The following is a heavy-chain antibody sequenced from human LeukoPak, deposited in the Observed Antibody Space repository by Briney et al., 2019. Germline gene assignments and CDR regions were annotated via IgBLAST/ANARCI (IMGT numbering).Heavy chain of an antibody. V-gene: IGHV3-53*01. CDR3: ARGGPSWGSNAFDI. D-gene: IGHD2-2*01. CDR2: IYSGGST. Sequence: GSLRLSCAASGFTVSSNYMSWVRQAPGKGLEWVSVIYSGGSTYYADSVKGRFTISRDNSKNTLYLQMNSLRAEDTAVYYCARGGPSWGSNAFDIWGQGTVVTVSS. J-gene: IGHJ3*02. CDR1: GFTVSSNY.